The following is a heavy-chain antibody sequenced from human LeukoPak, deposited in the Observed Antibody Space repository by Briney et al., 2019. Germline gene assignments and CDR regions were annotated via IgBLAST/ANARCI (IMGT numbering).Heavy chain of an antibody. CDR3: ARTPRITIFGVVTLNWFDP. J-gene: IGHJ5*02. D-gene: IGHD3-3*01. Sequence: KPSETLSLTCAVYGGSFSGYYWSWIRQPPGKGLEWIGEINHSGSTNYNPSLKSRVTISVDTSKNQFSLKLSSVTAADTAVYYCARTPRITIFGVVTLNWFDPWGQGTLVTVSS. CDR1: GGSFSGYY. V-gene: IGHV4-34*01. CDR2: INHSGST.